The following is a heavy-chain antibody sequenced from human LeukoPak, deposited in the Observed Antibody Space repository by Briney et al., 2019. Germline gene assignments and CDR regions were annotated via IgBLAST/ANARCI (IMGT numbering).Heavy chain of an antibody. V-gene: IGHV4-59*08. J-gene: IGHJ4*02. Sequence: SETLSLTCTVSGGSISSYYWSWIRQPPGKGLEWIGYIYYSGSTNYNPSLKSRVTISVDTSKNQFSLKLSSVTAADTAVYYCASRRHSSGWYYFDYWGQGTLVTVSS. CDR3: ASRRHSSGWYYFDY. CDR1: GGSISSYY. D-gene: IGHD6-19*01. CDR2: IYYSGST.